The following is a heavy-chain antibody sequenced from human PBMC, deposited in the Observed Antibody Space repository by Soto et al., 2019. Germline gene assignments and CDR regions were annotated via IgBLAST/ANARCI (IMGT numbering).Heavy chain of an antibody. J-gene: IGHJ4*02. CDR2: IWYDGSNK. CDR1: GFTFSSYG. D-gene: IGHD2-15*01. CDR3: ARDKGGYFDY. V-gene: IGHV3-33*01. Sequence: QVQLVESGGGVVQPGRSLRLSCAASGFTFSSYGMHWVRQAPGKGLEWVAVIWYDGSNKYYADSVKGRFTISRDNSKNTLYLQMNSPRAEDTAVYYCARDKGGYFDYWGQGTLVTVSS.